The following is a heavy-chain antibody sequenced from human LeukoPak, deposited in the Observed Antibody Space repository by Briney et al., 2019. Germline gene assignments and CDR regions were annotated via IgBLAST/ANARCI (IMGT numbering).Heavy chain of an antibody. CDR3: ARYCTSSSCYGQDYYYGMDV. D-gene: IGHD2-2*01. Sequence: GGSLRLSCAASGFTFSSYAMTWVRQAPGKGLEWVSAISSSGGSTYYADSVKGRFTISRDNSKSTLYLQMNSLRAEDTALYYCARYCTSSSCYGQDYYYGMDVWGQGTTVTVSS. J-gene: IGHJ6*02. CDR1: GFTFSSYA. CDR2: ISSSGGST. V-gene: IGHV3-23*01.